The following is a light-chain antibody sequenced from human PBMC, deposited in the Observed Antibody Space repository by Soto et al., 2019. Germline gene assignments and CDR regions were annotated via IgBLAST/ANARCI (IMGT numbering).Light chain of an antibody. CDR2: GVN. Sequence: SALAQPASVSGSPGQSITISCTGSGRDIGAYDYVSWYQQHPGKAPKLHIYGVNNRPSGVSYRFSASKSAFTASLTISGLQAEDEAHYYCSSYTTSYFYVFGPGTKVTVL. J-gene: IGLJ1*01. V-gene: IGLV2-14*01. CDR3: SSYTTSYFYV. CDR1: GRDIGAYDY.